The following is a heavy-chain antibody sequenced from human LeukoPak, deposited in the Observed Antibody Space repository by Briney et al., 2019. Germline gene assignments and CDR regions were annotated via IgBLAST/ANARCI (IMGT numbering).Heavy chain of an antibody. CDR3: ARDQGAYDSSGYLNWFDP. J-gene: IGHJ5*02. D-gene: IGHD3-22*01. CDR1: GYTFTGYY. V-gene: IGHV1-2*06. CDR2: INPNSGGT. Sequence: ASVKVSCKASGYTFTGYYMHWVRQAPGQGLEWMGRINPNSGGTNYAQKVQGRVTMTRDTSISTAYMELSRLRSDDTAVYYCARDQGAYDSSGYLNWFDPWGQGTLVTVSS.